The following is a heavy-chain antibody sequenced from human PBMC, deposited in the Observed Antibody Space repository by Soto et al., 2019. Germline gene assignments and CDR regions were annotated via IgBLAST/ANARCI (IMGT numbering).Heavy chain of an antibody. CDR1: GGTFSSYA. V-gene: IGHV1-69*13. Sequence: GASVKVSCKASGGTFSSYAISWVRQAPGQGLEWMGGIIPIFGTANYAQKFQGRVTITADESTSTAYMELSSLRSEDTAVYYCARGHTSGVVVVAATHWGQGTLVTVSS. CDR3: ARGHTSGVVVVAATH. CDR2: IIPIFGTA. J-gene: IGHJ4*02. D-gene: IGHD2-15*01.